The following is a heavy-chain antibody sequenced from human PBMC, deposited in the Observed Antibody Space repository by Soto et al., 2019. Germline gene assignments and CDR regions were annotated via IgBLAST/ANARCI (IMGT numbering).Heavy chain of an antibody. CDR3: ARSGIAELSLVGFFDY. J-gene: IGHJ4*02. Sequence: SVKVSCKASGVTFSSYAISWVRQAPGQGLEWMGGIIPIFGTANYAQKFQGRVTITADESTSTAYMELSSLRSEDTAVYYCARSGIAELSLVGFFDYWGQGTLVTVSS. V-gene: IGHV1-69*13. CDR2: IIPIFGTA. D-gene: IGHD6-13*01. CDR1: GVTFSSYA.